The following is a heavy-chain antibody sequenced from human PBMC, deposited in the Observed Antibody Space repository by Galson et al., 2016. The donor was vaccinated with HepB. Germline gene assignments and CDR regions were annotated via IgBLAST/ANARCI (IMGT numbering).Heavy chain of an antibody. J-gene: IGHJ4*02. Sequence: SETLSLTCTVSGGSIRSSSSYWGWVRQPRGKGLEWIATIYYTGTSYYNPSLKSRVTISVDASKNRFSLMLTSVTAADTARYYCARRGLRSSPFDNWGQGTLVTVSS. V-gene: IGHV4-39*01. D-gene: IGHD3/OR15-3a*01. CDR1: GGSIRSSSSY. CDR2: IYYTGTS. CDR3: ARRGLRSSPFDN.